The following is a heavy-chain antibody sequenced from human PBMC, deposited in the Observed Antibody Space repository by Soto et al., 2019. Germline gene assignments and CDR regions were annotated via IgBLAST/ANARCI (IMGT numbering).Heavy chain of an antibody. CDR1: GFIFSNYG. V-gene: IGHV3-33*01. CDR2: IKYDGSEK. D-gene: IGHD1-1*01. J-gene: IGHJ4*02. Sequence: GGSLRLSCAASGFIFSNYGMHWVRQAPGKGLEWVAVIKYDGSEKYYADSVKGRFTVSRDDSMNTVYLQMNSLRAEDTAVYYCARDQDQGTYDHWGQGTLVTVSS. CDR3: ARDQDQGTYDH.